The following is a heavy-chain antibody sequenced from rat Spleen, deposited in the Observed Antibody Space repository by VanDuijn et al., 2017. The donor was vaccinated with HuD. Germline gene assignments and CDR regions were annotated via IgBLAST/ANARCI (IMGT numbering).Heavy chain of an antibody. CDR2: IWTGGST. J-gene: IGHJ2*01. D-gene: IGHD4-3*01. Sequence: PGKGLEWMGVIWTGGSTTYNSLLKSRLSISRDTSKSQVFLKLNSLQTEDTATYYCARDGGELGYWGQGVMVTVSS. CDR3: ARDGGELGY. V-gene: IGHV2S63*01.